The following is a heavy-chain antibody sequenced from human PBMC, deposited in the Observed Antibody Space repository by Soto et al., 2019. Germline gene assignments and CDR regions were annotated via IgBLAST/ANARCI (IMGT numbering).Heavy chain of an antibody. D-gene: IGHD4-4*01. J-gene: IGHJ5*02. CDR2: IYCGDSQT. Sequence: GESLKISCKGSGYALAGYWIGWVRQMPGIGLEWMGIIYCGDSQTKYNPSFQDQVIMSVDKSIHTAYLQWTSLKASDTAIYYCVRVNSPSLPPWFDPWGQGTQVTVSS. CDR1: GYALAGYW. V-gene: IGHV5-51*01. CDR3: VRVNSPSLPPWFDP.